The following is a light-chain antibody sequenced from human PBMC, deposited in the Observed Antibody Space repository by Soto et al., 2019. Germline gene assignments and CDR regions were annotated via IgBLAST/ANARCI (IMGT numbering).Light chain of an antibody. CDR1: STDVGGYKY. Sequence: QSALTQPASVSGSPGQSITISCTGTSTDVGGYKYVSWYQQHPGTAPKLMIFEVNGRPSGVSDRFSGSKSGNTASLTISGLQPEDEADYYCSSYTSSSTLVVFGGGTKLTVL. V-gene: IGLV2-14*01. CDR2: EVN. J-gene: IGLJ2*01. CDR3: SSYTSSSTLVV.